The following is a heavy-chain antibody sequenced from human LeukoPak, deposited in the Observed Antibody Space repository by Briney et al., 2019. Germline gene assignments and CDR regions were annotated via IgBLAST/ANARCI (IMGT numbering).Heavy chain of an antibody. CDR1: GGSISSSSYY. CDR2: IYYSGST. Sequence: PSETLSLTCTVSGGSISSSSYYWGWIRQPPGKGLEWIGSIYYSGSTYYNPSLKGRVTISVDTSKNQFSLKLSSVTAADTAVYYCARQATVGRTGGLFDYWGQGTLVTVSS. V-gene: IGHV4-39*01. J-gene: IGHJ4*02. CDR3: ARQATVGRTGGLFDY. D-gene: IGHD3-10*01.